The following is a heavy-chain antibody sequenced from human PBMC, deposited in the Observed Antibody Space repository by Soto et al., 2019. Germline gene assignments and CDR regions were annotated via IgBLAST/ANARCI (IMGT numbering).Heavy chain of an antibody. CDR3: ARILARPYYYYGMDV. CDR2: IDWDDDK. V-gene: IGHV2-70*01. Sequence: SGPTLVNPTQTLTLTCTFSGFSLSTSGMCVSWIRQPTGKALEWLALIDWDDDKYYSTSLKTRLTISKDTSKNQVVLTMTNMDPVDTATYYCARILARPYYYYGMDVWGQGTTVTVSS. CDR1: GFSLSTSGMC. J-gene: IGHJ6*02.